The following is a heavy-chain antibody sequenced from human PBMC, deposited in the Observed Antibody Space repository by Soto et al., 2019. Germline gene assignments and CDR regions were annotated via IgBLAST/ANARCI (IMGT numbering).Heavy chain of an antibody. J-gene: IGHJ5*02. Sequence: QVQLVESGGGVVQPGRSLRLSCAASGFTFSSYAMHWVRQAPGKGLEWVAVISYDGSNKYYADSVKGRFTISRDNSKNTLYLQMNSLRAEDTAVYYCARDEWELKGPYWFDPWGQGTLVTVSS. D-gene: IGHD1-26*01. CDR2: ISYDGSNK. V-gene: IGHV3-30-3*01. CDR3: ARDEWELKGPYWFDP. CDR1: GFTFSSYA.